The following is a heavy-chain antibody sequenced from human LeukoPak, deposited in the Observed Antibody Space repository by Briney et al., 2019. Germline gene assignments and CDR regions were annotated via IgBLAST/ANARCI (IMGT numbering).Heavy chain of an antibody. CDR2: ISGGGST. Sequence: GGSLRLSCAASGFTFSSTYMSWVRQAPGKGLEWVSLISGGGSTYYADSVKGRFTISRDNSKNTLYLQMNSLRAEDAAVYYCAKDLGVYDSSGYNYWGQGTLVTVSS. V-gene: IGHV3-53*01. J-gene: IGHJ4*02. CDR1: GFTFSSTY. D-gene: IGHD3-22*01. CDR3: AKDLGVYDSSGYNY.